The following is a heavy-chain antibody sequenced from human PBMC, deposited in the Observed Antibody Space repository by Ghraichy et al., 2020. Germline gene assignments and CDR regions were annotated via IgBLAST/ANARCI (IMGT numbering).Heavy chain of an antibody. CDR2: INPNSGFT. CDR3: ARHRPYIAVAGPTFDI. V-gene: IGHV1-2*06. J-gene: IGHJ3*02. CDR1: GYTFTGYY. Sequence: ASVKVSCKTSGYTFTGYYLHWVRQAPGQGFEWMGRINPNSGFTNYAERFQGRVTMTGDTSIHTAHLELTRLRSDDTAMYYCARHRPYIAVAGPTFDIWGQGTMVTVSS. D-gene: IGHD6-19*01.